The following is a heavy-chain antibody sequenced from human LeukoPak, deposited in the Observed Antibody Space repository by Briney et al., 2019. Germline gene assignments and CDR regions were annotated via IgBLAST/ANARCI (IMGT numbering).Heavy chain of an antibody. CDR1: GGSISSGDYY. V-gene: IGHV4-30-4*01. D-gene: IGHD3-3*01. CDR3: ARDHGFLEWLLLPPTE. J-gene: IGHJ4*02. Sequence: SQTLSLTCTVSGGSISSGDYYWSWIRQPPGKGLEWIGYIYYSGSTYYNPSLKSRVTISVDTSKNQLSLKLSSVTAADTAVYYCARDHGFLEWLLLPPTEWGQGTLVTVSS. CDR2: IYYSGST.